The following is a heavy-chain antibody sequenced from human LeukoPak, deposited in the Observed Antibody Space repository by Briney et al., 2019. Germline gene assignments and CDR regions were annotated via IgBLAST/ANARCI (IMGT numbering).Heavy chain of an antibody. D-gene: IGHD2-15*01. Sequence: QPGGSLRLSCAASGFTFSSYEMNWVRQAPGKGLEWVSYISSSGSTIYYADSVKGRFTISRDNAKNSLYLQMNSLRAEDTAVYYWAREIRYCSGSKCYLFDYWGQGTLVTVSS. CDR1: GFTFSSYE. CDR2: ISSSGSTI. V-gene: IGHV3-48*03. J-gene: IGHJ4*02. CDR3: AREIRYCSGSKCYLFDY.